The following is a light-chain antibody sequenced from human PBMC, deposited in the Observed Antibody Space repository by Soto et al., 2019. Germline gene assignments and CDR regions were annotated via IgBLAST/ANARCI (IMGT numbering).Light chain of an antibody. V-gene: IGKV3-15*01. CDR2: GAS. CDR1: QTVNNN. CDR3: QQYDNLPLT. J-gene: IGKJ4*01. Sequence: VMTQAPATLSVSPGEGATLSCRASQTVNNNVAWYQLKDGQVPRLLIYGASTRATDIPARFSGSGSGTEFTLTISSLQPEDIATYYCQQYDNLPLTFGGGTKVDIK.